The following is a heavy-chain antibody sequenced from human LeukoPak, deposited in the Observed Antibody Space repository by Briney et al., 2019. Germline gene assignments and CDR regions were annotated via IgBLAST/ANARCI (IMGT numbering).Heavy chain of an antibody. Sequence: PGGSLRLSCAASGFTFSFYSMNWVRQAPGKGLEWVSYITSSSFNIHYADSVKGRFTISRDNAKNSLYLQMNSLRDEDTSVYYCAGGSPPDIWGQGIMVTVSS. J-gene: IGHJ3*02. V-gene: IGHV3-48*02. CDR1: GFTFSFYS. CDR3: AGGSPPDI. CDR2: ITSSSFNI. D-gene: IGHD2-15*01.